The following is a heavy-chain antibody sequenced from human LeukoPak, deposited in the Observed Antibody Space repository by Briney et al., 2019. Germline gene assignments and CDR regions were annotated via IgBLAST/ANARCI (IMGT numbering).Heavy chain of an antibody. J-gene: IGHJ4*02. D-gene: IGHD3-22*01. CDR2: VSGGGGST. CDR1: GFIFSSYA. CDR3: AKSSYYDSSGYYREYYFDY. V-gene: IGHV3-23*01. Sequence: GGSLRLSCAASGFIFSSYAMSWVRQAPGKGLEWVSSVSGGGGSTYYADSVKGRFTISRDNSKSTLFLQMNSLRAEDTAVYYCAKSSYYDSSGYYREYYFDYWGQGTLVTVSS.